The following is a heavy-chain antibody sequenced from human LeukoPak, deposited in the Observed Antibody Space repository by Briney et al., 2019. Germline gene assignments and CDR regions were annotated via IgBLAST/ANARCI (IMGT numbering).Heavy chain of an antibody. CDR1: GGSISSYY. J-gene: IGHJ4*02. CDR3: ARESANSSGWPFDY. V-gene: IGHV4-59*12. Sequence: PSETLSLTCTVSGGSISSYYWSWIRQPPGKGLEWIGYIYYSGSTNYNPSLKSRVTISVDTSKNQFSLKLSSVTAADTAVYYCARESANSSGWPFDYWGQGILVTVSS. D-gene: IGHD6-19*01. CDR2: IYYSGST.